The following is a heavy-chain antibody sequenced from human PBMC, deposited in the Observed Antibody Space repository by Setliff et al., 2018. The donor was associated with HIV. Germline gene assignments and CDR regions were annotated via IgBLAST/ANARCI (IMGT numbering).Heavy chain of an antibody. V-gene: IGHV1-18*01. J-gene: IGHJ5*02. CDR3: ARRTFGSGRIDP. D-gene: IGHD3-16*01. Sequence: ASVKVSCKASGYTFLNYGISWIRQTPGRGLEWMAWINVGNGNTKTARKFQGRLALTTDTSTSTAHMELRNLRSDDTAVYYCARRTFGSGRIDPWGQGTLVTVSS. CDR2: INVGNGNT. CDR1: GYTFLNYG.